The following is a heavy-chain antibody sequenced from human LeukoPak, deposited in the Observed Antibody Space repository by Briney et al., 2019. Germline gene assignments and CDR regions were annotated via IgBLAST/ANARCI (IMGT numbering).Heavy chain of an antibody. V-gene: IGHV1-69*13. CDR1: GGTFSSYA. CDR2: IIPIFGTA. CDR3: ASELARGHGDY. J-gene: IGHJ4*02. Sequence: ASVKFSCKASGGTFSSYAISWVRQAPGQGLEWMGGIIPIFGTANYAQKFQGRVTITADESTSTAYMELSSLRSEDTAVYYCASELARGHGDYWGQGTLVTVSS. D-gene: IGHD5-12*01.